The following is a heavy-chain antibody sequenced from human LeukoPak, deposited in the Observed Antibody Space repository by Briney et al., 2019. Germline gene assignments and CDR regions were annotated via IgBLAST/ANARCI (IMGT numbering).Heavy chain of an antibody. D-gene: IGHD6-13*01. CDR2: IYYSGST. V-gene: IGHV4-59*12. CDR1: GGSISSYY. J-gene: IGHJ5*02. CDR3: ARRQQQLVFSSSWFDP. Sequence: SETLSLTCTVSGGSISSYYWSWIRQPPGKGLEWIGYIYYSGSTNYNPSLKSRVTISVDTSKNQFSLKLSSVTAADTAVYYCARRQQQLVFSSSWFDPWGQGTLVTVSS.